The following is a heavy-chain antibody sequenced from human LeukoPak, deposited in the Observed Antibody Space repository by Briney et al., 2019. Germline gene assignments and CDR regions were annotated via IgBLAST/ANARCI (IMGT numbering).Heavy chain of an antibody. D-gene: IGHD2-2*01. CDR1: GGSISTSNYY. V-gene: IGHV4-39*01. CDR2: MFYSGST. Sequence: SETLSLTCTVSGGSISTSNYYWGWIRQPPGKGLEWIGSMFYSGSTYYNPSLKSRVTVSVDTSKNQFTLKLSSVTAADTAVYYCARHMCSSPSCAKDYWGQGTLVTVSS. CDR3: ARHMCSSPSCAKDY. J-gene: IGHJ4*02.